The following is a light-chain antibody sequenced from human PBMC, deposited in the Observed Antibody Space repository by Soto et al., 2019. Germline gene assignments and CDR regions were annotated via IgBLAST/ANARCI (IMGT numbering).Light chain of an antibody. V-gene: IGKV1-39*01. Sequence: DIQMTQSPSSLSASVGDRVTITCRASQTISAYLNWNQQKPGKAPKFLISVASSLQSGVRSRFSGSGSGTEFTLTISSLQPEDFATYFCQQSDSPPYTFGQGTKLDIQ. CDR3: QQSDSPPYT. J-gene: IGKJ2*01. CDR2: VAS. CDR1: QTISAY.